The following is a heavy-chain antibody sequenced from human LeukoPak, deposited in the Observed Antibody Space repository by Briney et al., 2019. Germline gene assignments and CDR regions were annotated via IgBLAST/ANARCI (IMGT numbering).Heavy chain of an antibody. CDR1: GFTFSSYA. Sequence: PRRSLRLSCAASGFTFSSYATNSVSHAPGNGLEWLSYISSDGSTIYYADSVKGRITISRDNARISLYLQMNSLRAEDTAVYYCVPQKGYGGNPLDYWGQGTLVTVSS. CDR3: VPQKGYGGNPLDY. J-gene: IGHJ4*02. CDR2: ISSDGSTI. D-gene: IGHD4-23*01. V-gene: IGHV3-48*01.